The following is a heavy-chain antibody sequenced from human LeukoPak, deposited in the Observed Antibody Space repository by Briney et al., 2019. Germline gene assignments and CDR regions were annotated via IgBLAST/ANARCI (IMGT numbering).Heavy chain of an antibody. D-gene: IGHD6-19*01. CDR1: GYSISSGYY. V-gene: IGHV4-38-2*02. CDR3: ASSSSGWLNP. Sequence: PSETLSLSCTVSGYSISSGYYWGWIRQPPGKGLEWIGSIYHSGSTYYNSSLKSRVTISVDTSKNQFSLKLSSVTAADTAVYYCASSSSGWLNPWGQGTLVTVSS. CDR2: IYHSGST. J-gene: IGHJ5*02.